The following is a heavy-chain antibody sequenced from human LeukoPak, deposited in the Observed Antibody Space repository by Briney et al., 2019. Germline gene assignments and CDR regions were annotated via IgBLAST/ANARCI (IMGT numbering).Heavy chain of an antibody. CDR2: IYYSGGT. CDR3: AGYLTTGTYGHGFDY. J-gene: IGHJ4*02. CDR1: GGSISSNY. V-gene: IGHV4-59*12. D-gene: IGHD1/OR15-1a*01. Sequence: PSETLSLTCTVSGGSISSNYWSWIRQPPGKGLEWIGYIYYSGGTNYNPSLKSRVTISVDTSKNQFSLKLNSVSAADTAVYYCAGYLTTGTYGHGFDYWGQGTLVSVSS.